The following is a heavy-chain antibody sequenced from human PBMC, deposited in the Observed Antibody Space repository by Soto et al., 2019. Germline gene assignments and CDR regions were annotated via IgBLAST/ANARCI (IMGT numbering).Heavy chain of an antibody. J-gene: IGHJ3*02. CDR3: ARRGCVKGVCYNSYDM. CDR1: GFTFSDFG. CDR2: IWYHGGNE. V-gene: IGHV3-33*03. D-gene: IGHD2-8*01. Sequence: QVQLVESGGGVVQPGRSLRLSCAVSGFTFSDFGMHWVRQAPGKGLEWVALIWYHGGNEEYADSVKSRFSISRDNSKNTLYLQMDSLRAEDTAVYYCARRGCVKGVCYNSYDMWGQGTMVTVSS.